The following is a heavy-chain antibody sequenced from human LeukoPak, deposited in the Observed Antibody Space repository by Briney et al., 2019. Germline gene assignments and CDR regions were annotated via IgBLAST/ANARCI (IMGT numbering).Heavy chain of an antibody. J-gene: IGHJ6*03. V-gene: IGHV3-21*01. D-gene: IGHD2-2*01. Sequence: GGSLRLSCAASGFTFSSYSMNWVRQAPGKGLEWVSSISSSSSYIYYADSVKGRFTISRDNAKNSLYLQMNSLRAEDTAVYYCARGVKHQLSHYMDVWGKGTTVTVSS. CDR1: GFTFSSYS. CDR3: ARGVKHQLSHYMDV. CDR2: ISSSSSYI.